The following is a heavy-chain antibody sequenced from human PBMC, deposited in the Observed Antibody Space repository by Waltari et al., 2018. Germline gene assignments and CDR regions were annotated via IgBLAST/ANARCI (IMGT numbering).Heavy chain of an antibody. V-gene: IGHV3-7*01. CDR1: GFRFSSYG. D-gene: IGHD1-26*01. CDR2: VKPDGGEK. CDR3: VRWRWEQSEFDY. Sequence: EVQLVESGGGLVQPGGSLRLSCAVSGFRFSSYGMSWVRQAPGKGVEWVANVKPDGGEKHYVASVKGRFTMSRDNAKNSVYLQMNSLGVEDTAVYYGVRWRWEQSEFDYWGQGTLVTVSS. J-gene: IGHJ4*02.